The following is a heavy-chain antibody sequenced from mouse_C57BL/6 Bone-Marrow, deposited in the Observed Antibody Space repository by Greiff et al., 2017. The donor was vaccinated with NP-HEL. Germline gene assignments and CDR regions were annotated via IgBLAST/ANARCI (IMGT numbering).Heavy chain of an antibody. Sequence: QVQLQQPGAELVKPGASVKVSCKASGYTFTSYWMHWVKQRPGQGLEWIGKIHPSDSATNYNQKFKGKATFTVDKSSSTAYSHRSSLTAEDSEVYYCAIGEDYGSPLRYFDVWGTGTTVTVSS. V-gene: IGHV1-74*01. CDR1: GYTFTSYW. D-gene: IGHD1-1*01. J-gene: IGHJ1*03. CDR3: AIGEDYGSPLRYFDV. CDR2: IHPSDSAT.